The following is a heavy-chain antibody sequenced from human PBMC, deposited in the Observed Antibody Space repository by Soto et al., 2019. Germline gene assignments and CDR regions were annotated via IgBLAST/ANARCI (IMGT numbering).Heavy chain of an antibody. D-gene: IGHD4-17*01. V-gene: IGHV5-51*01. J-gene: IGHJ4*02. CDR1: GYTFTVYW. CDR2: IYPGDSDT. Sequence: EVKLVQSGAEVKKPGESLKISCKGSGYTFTVYWIGWVRQMPGKGLEWMGIIYPGDSDTRYSPSFQGQVSISADKSISTAYLQWSSLKASDTAMYYCARQNGASGDYIEGADSWGQGTLVTVSS. CDR3: ARQNGASGDYIEGADS.